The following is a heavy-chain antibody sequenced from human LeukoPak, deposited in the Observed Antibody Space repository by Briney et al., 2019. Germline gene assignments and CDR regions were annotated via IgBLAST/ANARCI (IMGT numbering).Heavy chain of an antibody. V-gene: IGHV3-20*01. CDR3: ARTYDSSGYYYEAFDI. D-gene: IGHD3-22*01. CDR2: INWNGGST. Sequence: GGSLRLSCAASGFTFDDYGMSWVRQAPGKGLEWVSGINWNGGSTGYADSVKGRFTISRDNAKNSLYLQMNSLRAEDTALYHCARTYDSSGYYYEAFDIWGQGTMVTVSS. J-gene: IGHJ3*02. CDR1: GFTFDDYG.